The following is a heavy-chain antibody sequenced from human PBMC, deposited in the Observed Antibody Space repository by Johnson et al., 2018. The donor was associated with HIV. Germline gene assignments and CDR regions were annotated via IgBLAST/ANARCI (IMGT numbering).Heavy chain of an antibody. D-gene: IGHD4-11*01. CDR2: IHWNGGST. J-gene: IGHJ3*02. Sequence: EVQLVESGGRVVRPGVSLRLSCVASGFTFDDYGMSWVRQAPGKGLEWVSGIHWNGGSTGYAESVKGRFTISRDNAKNSLYLQMNSLRAEDTALYYCARDTYSSDACDIWGQGTMVTVSS. CDR3: ARDTYSSDACDI. V-gene: IGHV3-20*04. CDR1: GFTFDDYG.